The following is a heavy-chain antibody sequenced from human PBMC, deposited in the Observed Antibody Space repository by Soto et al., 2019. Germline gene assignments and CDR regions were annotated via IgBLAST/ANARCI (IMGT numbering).Heavy chain of an antibody. D-gene: IGHD5-12*01. CDR1: GGTFSSYA. CDR3: ATSRDLRYFDY. V-gene: IGHV1-69*06. J-gene: IGHJ4*02. Sequence: ASVKVSCKASGGTFSSYAISWVRQAPGQGLEWMGGINPIDGTTNYAQKFQGRVTITADKSTDTAYMELSSLRSEDTAVYYCATSRDLRYFDYWGQGTLVTVSS. CDR2: INPIDGTT.